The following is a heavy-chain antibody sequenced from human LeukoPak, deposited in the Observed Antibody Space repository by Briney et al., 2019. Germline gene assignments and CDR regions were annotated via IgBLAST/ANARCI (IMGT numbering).Heavy chain of an antibody. Sequence: ASVKVSCKASGYTFTSNGITWVRPAPGQGLAWMGWISAYGITKYAQKFQGRVTMTTDTSTSTAYMELRSLRSDDTAVYYCAREIAGETPLGYWGQGTLVTVSS. CDR3: AREIAGETPLGY. CDR2: ISAYGIT. D-gene: IGHD1-26*01. J-gene: IGHJ4*02. V-gene: IGHV1-18*01. CDR1: GYTFTSNG.